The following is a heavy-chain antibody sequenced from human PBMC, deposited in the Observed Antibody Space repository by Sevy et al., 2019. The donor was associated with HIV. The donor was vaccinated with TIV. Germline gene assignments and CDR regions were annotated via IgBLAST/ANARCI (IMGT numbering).Heavy chain of an antibody. CDR2: IKQAGSQK. Sequence: GGSLRLSCAASGFTFSGYYMGWVRQAPGKGLEWVANIKQAGSQKNYVDSVKGRFAISRDNAKNSLYLQMNRLRVDDTAVYYCARELWPGDYWGQGTLVTVSS. V-gene: IGHV3-7*01. CDR3: ARELWPGDY. J-gene: IGHJ4*02. D-gene: IGHD2-21*01. CDR1: GFTFSGYY.